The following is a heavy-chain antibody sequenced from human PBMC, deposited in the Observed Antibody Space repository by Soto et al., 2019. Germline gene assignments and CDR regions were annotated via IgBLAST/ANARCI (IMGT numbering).Heavy chain of an antibody. CDR2: ISYDGTNR. J-gene: IGHJ4*02. Sequence: GGALRLSCAASGLTFRNYAMHLVRPAPGKGLEWVAFISYDGTNRCYPDSVKGRFTISRDNSKNTLYLQMNSLKTEDTAVYYCARESSSTVTTGGGGSAKDYWGQGTLVTVSS. CDR1: GLTFRNYA. CDR3: ARESSSTVTTGGGGSAKDY. D-gene: IGHD4-17*01. V-gene: IGHV3-30-3*01.